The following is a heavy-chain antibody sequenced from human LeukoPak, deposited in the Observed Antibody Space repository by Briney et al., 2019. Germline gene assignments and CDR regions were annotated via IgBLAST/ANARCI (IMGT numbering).Heavy chain of an antibody. CDR3: AKEEEVYYFDY. Sequence: SGGSLRLSCAGSEISFRRYPMHWVRQAPGRGLEWVAVISYDGSNKYYADSVKGRFTISRDNSKNTLYLQMNSLRAEDTAVYYCAKEEEVYYFDYWGQGTLVTVSS. CDR1: EISFRRYP. CDR2: ISYDGSNK. V-gene: IGHV3-30-3*01. D-gene: IGHD1-14*01. J-gene: IGHJ4*02.